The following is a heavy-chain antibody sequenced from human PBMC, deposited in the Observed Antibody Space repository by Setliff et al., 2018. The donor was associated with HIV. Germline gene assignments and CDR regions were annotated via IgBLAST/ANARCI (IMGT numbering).Heavy chain of an antibody. CDR3: ARRTLITGYDY. Sequence: ASVKVSCKASGYSLSTYAISWVRQAPGQGLEWMGWIDSNNGNRNFAQKFRGRVTMTTDISTNTAYMEVRSLSFDDTAVYYCARRTLITGYDYWGQGTLVTVSS. D-gene: IGHD3-16*01. CDR1: GYSLSTYA. J-gene: IGHJ4*02. V-gene: IGHV1-18*01. CDR2: IDSNNGNR.